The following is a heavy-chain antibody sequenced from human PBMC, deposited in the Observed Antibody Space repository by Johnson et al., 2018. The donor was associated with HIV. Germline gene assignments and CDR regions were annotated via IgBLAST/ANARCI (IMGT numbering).Heavy chain of an antibody. V-gene: IGHV3-11*04. D-gene: IGHD2-15*01. CDR3: ARDQGVRRVVVFDDAFDI. CDR2: ISGSSSAM. Sequence: QVQLVESGGDLVQPGGSLRLSCAASGFTFSDYYMSWIRQAPGKGLEWVSSISGSSSAMYYADSVKGRFTISRDNARTSLYLQMNSLRAEDTAVYYCARDQGVRRVVVFDDAFDIWGQGTLVTVPS. J-gene: IGHJ3*02. CDR1: GFTFSDYY.